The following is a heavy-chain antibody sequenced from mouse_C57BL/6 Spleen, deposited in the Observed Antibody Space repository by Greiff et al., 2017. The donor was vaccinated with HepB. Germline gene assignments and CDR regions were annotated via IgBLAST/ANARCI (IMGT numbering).Heavy chain of an antibody. J-gene: IGHJ4*01. CDR3: GRKILDYDGDYYAMDC. CDR1: GYTFTSYW. Sequence: QVQLKQPGAELVRPGSSVKLSCKASGYTFTSYWMHWVKQRPIQGLEWIGNIDPSDSETHYNQKFKDKATLIVDKSSSKAYMQLSSLTSEDSEVNYCGRKILDYDGDYYAMDCWGQGTSGTVSS. CDR2: IDPSDSET. V-gene: IGHV1-52*01. D-gene: IGHD2-4*01.